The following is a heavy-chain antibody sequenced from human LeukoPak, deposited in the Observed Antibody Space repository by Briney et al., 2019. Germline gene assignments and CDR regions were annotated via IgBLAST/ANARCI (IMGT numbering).Heavy chain of an antibody. CDR1: GGSFSGYY. Sequence: SETLSLTCAVYGGSFSGYYWSWIRQPPGKGLEWIGEINHSGSTNYNPSLKSRVTISVDTSKNQFSLKLSSVTAADTAVYYCARRRLGYCSSTSCFAEYFQHWGQGTLVTVSS. CDR3: ARRRLGYCSSTSCFAEYFQH. CDR2: INHSGST. D-gene: IGHD2-2*01. J-gene: IGHJ1*01. V-gene: IGHV4-34*01.